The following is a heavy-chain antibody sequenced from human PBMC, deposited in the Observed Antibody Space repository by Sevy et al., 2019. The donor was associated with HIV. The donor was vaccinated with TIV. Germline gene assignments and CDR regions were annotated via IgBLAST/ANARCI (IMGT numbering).Heavy chain of an antibody. CDR1: GYTFTSHY. V-gene: IGHV1-46*01. CDR3: ARATSCGGDCYFLEY. Sequence: ASVKVSCKASGYTFTSHYIYWVRQAPGQGLEWMALINPSGGYTVYAQKFQGRVSVTADTSTSTVYMDLGSLRPEDTAVFYCARATSCGGDCYFLEYWGPGTLVTVSS. CDR2: INPSGGYT. J-gene: IGHJ4*02. D-gene: IGHD2-21*02.